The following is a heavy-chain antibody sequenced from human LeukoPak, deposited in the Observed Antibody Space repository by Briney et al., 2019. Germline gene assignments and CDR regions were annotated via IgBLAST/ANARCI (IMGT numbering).Heavy chain of an antibody. J-gene: IGHJ3*02. CDR2: ISGSGGST. CDR3: AKDLGSGWFLDAFDI. Sequence: PGGSLRLSCEASGFTFSSYAMSWVRQAPGKGLEWVSAISGSGGSTYYADSVKGRFTISRDNSKNTLYLQMNSLRAEDTAVYYCAKDLGSGWFLDAFDIWGQGTMVTVPS. CDR1: GFTFSSYA. V-gene: IGHV3-23*01. D-gene: IGHD6-19*01.